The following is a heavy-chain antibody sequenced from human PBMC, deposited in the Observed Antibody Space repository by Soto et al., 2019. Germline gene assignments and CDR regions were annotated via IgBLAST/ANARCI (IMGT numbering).Heavy chain of an antibody. CDR2: IIPIFGTA. V-gene: IGHV1-69*12. D-gene: IGHD2-8*01. J-gene: IGHJ6*02. Sequence: QVQLVQSGAEVKKPGSSVKVSCKASGGTFSSYAISWVRQAPGQGLEWMGGIIPIFGTANYAQNFQGRVTITAEETTSTAYMELSSLGSEDTAVYSCARGPCTTPAYYYYGMDVWGQGTTVTVSS. CDR3: ARGPCTTPAYYYYGMDV. CDR1: GGTFSSYA.